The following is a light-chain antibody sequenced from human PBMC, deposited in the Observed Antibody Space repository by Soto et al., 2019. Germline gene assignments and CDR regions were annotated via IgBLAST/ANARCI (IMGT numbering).Light chain of an antibody. J-gene: IGLJ2*01. Sequence: QSVLTQPPSVSAAPRQRVIVTCSGSDSNIGDNAVNWYQHLPGKAPKLLIYYDDLLPSGVSDRFSGSKSGTSASLAIIRLQSEDEADYYCAAWDDSLNGVVFGGGTKLTVL. CDR3: AAWDDSLNGVV. CDR2: YDD. CDR1: DSNIGDNA. V-gene: IGLV1-36*01.